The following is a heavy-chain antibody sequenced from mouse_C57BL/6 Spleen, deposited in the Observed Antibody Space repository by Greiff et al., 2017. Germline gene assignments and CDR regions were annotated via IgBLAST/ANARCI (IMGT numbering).Heavy chain of an antibody. CDR1: GYTFTDYE. V-gene: IGHV1-15*01. Sequence: QVQLQQSGAELVRPGASVTLSCKASGYTFTDYEMHWVKQTPVHGLEWIGAIDPETGGTAYNQKFKGKAILTADKSSSTAYMELRSLTSEDSAVYYCTRSGGYYPYFDYWGQGTTLTVSS. CDR2: IDPETGGT. J-gene: IGHJ2*01. D-gene: IGHD2-3*01. CDR3: TRSGGYYPYFDY.